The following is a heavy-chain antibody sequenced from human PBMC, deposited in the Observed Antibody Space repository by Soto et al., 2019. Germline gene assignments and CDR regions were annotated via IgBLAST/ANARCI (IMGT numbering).Heavy chain of an antibody. CDR2: IYSGGST. J-gene: IGHJ6*03. CDR3: AGAGDYYYYYMDV. D-gene: IGHD3-10*01. Sequence: PGGSLRLSCAASGFTVSSNYMSWVRQAPGKGLEWVSVIYSGGSTYYADSVKGRFTISRDNSKNTLYLQMNSLRAEDTAVYYCAGAGDYYYYYMDVWGKGTTVTV. CDR1: GFTVSSNY. V-gene: IGHV3-66*01.